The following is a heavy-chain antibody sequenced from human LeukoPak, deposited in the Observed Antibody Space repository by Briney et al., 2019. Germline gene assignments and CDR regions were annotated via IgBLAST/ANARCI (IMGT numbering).Heavy chain of an antibody. CDR3: ARIVTYDYVWGSYRPASYYFDY. CDR1: GGSISRSSYY. CDR2: IYHSGST. D-gene: IGHD3-16*02. V-gene: IGHV4-39*07. Sequence: SETLSLTCTVSGGSISRSSYYWGWIRQPPGKGLEWIGSIYHSGSTYYNPSLKSRVTISVDTSKNQFSLKLSSVTAADTAVYYCARIVTYDYVWGSYRPASYYFDYWGQGTLVTVSS. J-gene: IGHJ4*02.